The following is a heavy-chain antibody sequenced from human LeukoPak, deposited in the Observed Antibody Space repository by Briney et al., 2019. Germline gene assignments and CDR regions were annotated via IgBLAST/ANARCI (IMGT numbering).Heavy chain of an antibody. CDR1: GFTFSSYW. D-gene: IGHD2-2*02. J-gene: IGHJ3*02. CDR3: ARSWYCSSTSCYTTGDAFDI. Sequence: GGSLRLSCAASGFTFSSYWMSWVCQAPGKGLEWVANIKQDGSEKYYVDSVKGRFTISRDNAKNSLYLQMNSLRAEDTAVYYCARSWYCSSTSCYTTGDAFDIWGQGTVVTVSS. CDR2: IKQDGSEK. V-gene: IGHV3-7*01.